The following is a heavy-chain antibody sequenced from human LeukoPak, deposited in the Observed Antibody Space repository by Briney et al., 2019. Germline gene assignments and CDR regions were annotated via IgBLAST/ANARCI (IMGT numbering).Heavy chain of an antibody. CDR1: GGSFSGYY. CDR3: ARIRGRLWFGELFQLPRPPQHFDY. D-gene: IGHD3-10*01. J-gene: IGHJ4*02. V-gene: IGHV4-34*01. Sequence: PSETLSLTCAVYGGSFSGYYWSWIRQPPGKGLEWIGGINHSGSTNYNPSLKSRVTISVDTSKNQFSLKLSSVTAADTAVYYCARIRGRLWFGELFQLPRPPQHFDYWGQGTLVTVSS. CDR2: INHSGST.